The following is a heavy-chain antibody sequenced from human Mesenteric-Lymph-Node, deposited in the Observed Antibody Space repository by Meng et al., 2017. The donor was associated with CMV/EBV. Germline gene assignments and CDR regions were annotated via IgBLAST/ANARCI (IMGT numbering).Heavy chain of an antibody. J-gene: IGHJ4*02. V-gene: IGHV4-4*01. D-gene: IGHD6-13*01. CDR3: ARKFESAGTFDY. Sequence: CAVSGGSISSSNWGSWVRQSPGKGLEWIGEIYRSGITNYNPSLKSRVTISLDKSKNQFSLNLNSVTAADTAVYFCARKFESAGTFDYWGQGTLVTVSS. CDR2: IYRSGIT. CDR1: GGSISSSNW.